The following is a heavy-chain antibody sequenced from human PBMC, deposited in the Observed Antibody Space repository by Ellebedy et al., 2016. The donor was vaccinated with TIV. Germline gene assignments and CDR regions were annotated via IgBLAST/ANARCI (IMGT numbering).Heavy chain of an antibody. CDR3: ARVLAEFDY. Sequence: MPSETLSLTCSVSGGTISSVSYYWGWIRQPPGKGLEWFGRIYYSGSTYSHPSLKSRVTISVDPSKNPFSLKLNSVTAADTAVYYCARVLAEFDYWGQGSLVTVSS. D-gene: IGHD3-9*01. CDR2: IYYSGST. V-gene: IGHV4-39*07. CDR1: GGTISSVSYY. J-gene: IGHJ4*02.